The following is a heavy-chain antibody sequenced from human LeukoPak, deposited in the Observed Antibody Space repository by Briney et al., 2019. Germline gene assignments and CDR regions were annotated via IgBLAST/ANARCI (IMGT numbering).Heavy chain of an antibody. V-gene: IGHV1-18*01. CDR2: ISANSDNT. CDR1: GYTFTSYG. J-gene: IGHJ5*02. Sequence: ASVKVSCKASGYTFTSYGISWVRQAPGQGFEWMGWISANSDNTRFAQKFQGRLTMTTDTSTSTAYMELRSLRSDDTAVYYCARAPWGTQSWFDPWGQGTLVTVSS. D-gene: IGHD1-1*01. CDR3: ARAPWGTQSWFDP.